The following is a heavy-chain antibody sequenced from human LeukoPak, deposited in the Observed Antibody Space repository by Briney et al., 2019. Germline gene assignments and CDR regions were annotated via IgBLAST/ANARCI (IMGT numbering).Heavy chain of an antibody. CDR2: ISASGASP. CDR3: VKRAVAGTYYFDY. V-gene: IGHV3-23*01. CDR1: GFTFNNDA. J-gene: IGHJ4*02. D-gene: IGHD6-19*01. Sequence: PGGSLRLSCAASGFTFNNDAMSWVRQAPGKGLEWVSVISASGASPYYADSVKGRFTISRDNSKNTLYLQMNSLRPEDTAVYYCVKRAVAGTYYFDYWGQRSPVSVSS.